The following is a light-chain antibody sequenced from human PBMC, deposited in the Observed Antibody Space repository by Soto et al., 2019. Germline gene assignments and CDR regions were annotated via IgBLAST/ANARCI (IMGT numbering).Light chain of an antibody. Sequence: DIQMTQSPPSVSASLGDRVTITCRASQDISTWLAWYQQKPGKAPRLLIYAASSLQTGVPSRFSRSGSLTAFTLTISSLQPEDFATYYCQHADSLPRITVGQGTRLEIK. CDR2: AAS. V-gene: IGKV1-12*01. CDR1: QDISTW. J-gene: IGKJ5*01. CDR3: QHADSLPRIT.